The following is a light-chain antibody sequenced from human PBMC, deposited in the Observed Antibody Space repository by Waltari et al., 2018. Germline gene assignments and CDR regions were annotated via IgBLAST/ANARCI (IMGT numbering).Light chain of an antibody. Sequence: EIVLTQSPATLSLSPGETATLSCRASQSVGTYLAWYQHKPGQAPRLLIYDASNRATGIPDRFRGSGSGTDFTLTIGSLEPEDFAVYYCQQRSSWTPHTFGQGARLEIK. J-gene: IGKJ2*01. CDR3: QQRSSWTPHT. V-gene: IGKV3-11*01. CDR1: QSVGTY. CDR2: DAS.